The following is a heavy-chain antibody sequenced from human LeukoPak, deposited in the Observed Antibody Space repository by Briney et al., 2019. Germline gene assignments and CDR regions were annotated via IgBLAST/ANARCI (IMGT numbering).Heavy chain of an antibody. CDR2: ISGSGGST. V-gene: IGHV3-23*01. J-gene: IGHJ4*02. Sequence: GGSLRLSCAASGFTFSSYAMSWVRQAPGKGLEWVSAISGSGGSTHYADSVKGRFTISRDNSKNTLYLQMNSLRAEDTAVYYCAKDAGDYYGSGSRVYWGQGTLVTVSS. CDR1: GFTFSSYA. D-gene: IGHD3-10*01. CDR3: AKDAGDYYGSGSRVY.